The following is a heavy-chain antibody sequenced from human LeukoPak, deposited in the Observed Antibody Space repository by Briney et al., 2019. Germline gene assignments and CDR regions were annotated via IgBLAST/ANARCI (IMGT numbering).Heavy chain of an antibody. Sequence: GGSLRLSCAASGFTFSSYNINWVRQAPGKGLEWVSYISGSSSTIYYADSAKGRITISRDNAKNSVYLQMNSLRAEDTAVYYCAVDIVALADYWGQGTLVTVSS. CDR3: AVDIVALADY. D-gene: IGHD5-12*01. J-gene: IGHJ4*02. CDR1: GFTFSSYN. V-gene: IGHV3-48*04. CDR2: ISGSSSTI.